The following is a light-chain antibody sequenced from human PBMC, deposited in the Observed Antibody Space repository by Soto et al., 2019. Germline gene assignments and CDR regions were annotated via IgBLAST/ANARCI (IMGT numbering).Light chain of an antibody. CDR2: GAS. CDR3: QHSYITPPLT. V-gene: IGKV1-39*01. J-gene: IGKJ4*01. Sequence: DIQMSQSPSSLSASIGDRITITCRASQSISTYLNWYQQKPGKAPRLLIYGASTLQNGLPSRFSGSGSATDYTLTINSLQPEDFATDEGQHSYITPPLTFGGGTAVEIK. CDR1: QSISTY.